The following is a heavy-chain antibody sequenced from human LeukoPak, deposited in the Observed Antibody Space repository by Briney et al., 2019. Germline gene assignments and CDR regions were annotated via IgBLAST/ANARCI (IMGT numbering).Heavy chain of an antibody. CDR2: IIPILGIA. CDR3: ARKSDLISNWGSYFDY. CDR1: GGTFSSYA. D-gene: IGHD7-27*01. V-gene: IGHV1-69*04. J-gene: IGHJ4*02. Sequence: SVKVSCKASGGTFSSYAISWVRQAPGQGLEWVGRIIPILGIANYAQKFQGRVTITADKSTSTAYMELSSLRSEDTAVYYCARKSDLISNWGSYFDYWGQGTLVTVSS.